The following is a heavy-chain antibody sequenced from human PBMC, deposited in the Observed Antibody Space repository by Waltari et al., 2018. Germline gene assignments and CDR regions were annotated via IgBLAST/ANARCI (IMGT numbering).Heavy chain of an antibody. D-gene: IGHD2-8*02. Sequence: VQLVQSGAAVKKPGSSVKVSFTASGAPFSCYAISWVLLAPGQGLEWMGRIIPIFGTANYAQKFQGRVTITADKSTSTAYMEMSSLRSEDTAVYYCARDLGVYNRNRGFDYWGQGTLVTVSS. CDR1: GAPFSCYA. CDR2: IIPIFGTA. V-gene: IGHV1-69*06. J-gene: IGHJ4*02. CDR3: ARDLGVYNRNRGFDY.